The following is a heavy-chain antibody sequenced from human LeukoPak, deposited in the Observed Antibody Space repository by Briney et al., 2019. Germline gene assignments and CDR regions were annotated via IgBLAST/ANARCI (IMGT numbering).Heavy chain of an antibody. D-gene: IGHD3-22*01. CDR3: ARGPDYYDSSGYYEPDFDY. CDR2: ISSSSSTI. V-gene: IGHV3-48*04. CDR1: GFTFSSYS. J-gene: IGHJ4*02. Sequence: GGSLRLSCAASGFTFSSYSMNWVRQAPGKGLEWVSYISSSSSTIYYADSVKGRFTISRDNAKNSLYLQMNSLRAEDTAVYYYARGPDYYDSSGYYEPDFDYWGQGTLVTVSS.